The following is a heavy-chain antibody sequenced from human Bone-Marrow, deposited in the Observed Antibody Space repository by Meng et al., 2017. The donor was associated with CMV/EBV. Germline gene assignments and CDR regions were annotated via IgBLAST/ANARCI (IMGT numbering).Heavy chain of an antibody. Sequence: ASVKVSCKASGYTFTSYYMHWVRQAPGQGLQWMGIINPSGGSTSYAQKFQDRVTLIRDTSTSTVYMELSSLRSEDTAVFYCARSLPGPKVEVVPAAKSTYYYYYGMDVWGQGTTVTVSS. CDR2: INPSGGST. J-gene: IGHJ6*02. CDR3: ARSLPGPKVEVVPAAKSTYYYYYGMDV. CDR1: GYTFTSYY. D-gene: IGHD2-2*01. V-gene: IGHV1-46*01.